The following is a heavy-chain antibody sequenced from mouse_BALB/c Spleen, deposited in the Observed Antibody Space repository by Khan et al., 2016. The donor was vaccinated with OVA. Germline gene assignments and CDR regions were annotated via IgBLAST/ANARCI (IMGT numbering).Heavy chain of an antibody. J-gene: IGHJ4*01. CDR3: AKESIATAYYYAMDC. CDR2: ISSSSGNT. V-gene: IGHV5-9*03. Sequence: EVQLVESGGGLVKPGGSLKLSCAATGFTFSTYTMSWVRLTPDQRLEWVATISSSSGNTYYLDTVKGRFTISRDNAKNNLYLQMSSLRSEVTALYYCAKESIATAYYYAMDCWGQGTSVTVSS. D-gene: IGHD1-2*01. CDR1: GFTFSTYT.